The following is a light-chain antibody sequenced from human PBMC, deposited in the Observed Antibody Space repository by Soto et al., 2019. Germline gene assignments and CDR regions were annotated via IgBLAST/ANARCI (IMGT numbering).Light chain of an antibody. J-gene: IGKJ5*01. CDR3: QQHGDAPIT. Sequence: EIVLTHSPGTLSLFPGERAALSCRASQTVSKNNLVWYQQRPGQPPRLLIYGASSRATGIPDRFSGSGSGPDFSLTISRLEPEDFAVYYCQQHGDAPITFGQGPLLEIK. CDR2: GAS. V-gene: IGKV3-20*01. CDR1: QTVSKNN.